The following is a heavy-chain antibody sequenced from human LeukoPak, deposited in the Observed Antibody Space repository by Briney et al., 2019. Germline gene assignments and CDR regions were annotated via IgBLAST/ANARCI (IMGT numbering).Heavy chain of an antibody. J-gene: IGHJ6*03. D-gene: IGHD4-11*01. V-gene: IGHV3-11*04. CDR3: ARCKMTTPGYYMDV. CDR2: ISSSGSTI. Sequence: GGSLRLSCAASGFTFSDYYMSWIRQAPGKGLEWVSYISSSGSTIYYADSVKGRFTISRDNAKNSLYLQMNSLRAEDTAVYYCARCKMTTPGYYMDVWGKGTTVTVSS. CDR1: GFTFSDYY.